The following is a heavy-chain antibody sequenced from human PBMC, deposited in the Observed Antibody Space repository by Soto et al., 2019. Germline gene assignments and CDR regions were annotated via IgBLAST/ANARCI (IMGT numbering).Heavy chain of an antibody. CDR1: GFSLSTSGVG. D-gene: IGHD3-10*01. CDR3: AHKTGRGANFDY. J-gene: IGHJ4*02. Sequence: QITLKESGPPLVKPTQTLMLTCTFSGFSLSTSGVGVGWIRQPPGKALEWLALIYLDDDKRYSPSLKSRLTIPKDTSNNQVVLTMTNMHPVDTATYFCAHKTGRGANFDYWGQGTLVTVSS. CDR2: IYLDDDK. V-gene: IGHV2-5*02.